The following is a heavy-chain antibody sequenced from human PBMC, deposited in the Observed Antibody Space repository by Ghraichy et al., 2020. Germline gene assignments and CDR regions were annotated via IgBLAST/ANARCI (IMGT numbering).Heavy chain of an antibody. D-gene: IGHD3-3*01. CDR2: IYYSGST. CDR1: GGSISSYY. CDR3: ARSGIAYYDFWSGYYKGDYKLDY. J-gene: IGHJ4*02. V-gene: IGHV4-59*01. Sequence: SETLSLTCTVSGGSISSYYWSWIRQPPGKGLEWIGYIYYSGSTNYNPSLKSRVTISVDTSKNQFSLKLSSVTAADTAVYYCARSGIAYYDFWSGYYKGDYKLDYWGQGTLVTVSS.